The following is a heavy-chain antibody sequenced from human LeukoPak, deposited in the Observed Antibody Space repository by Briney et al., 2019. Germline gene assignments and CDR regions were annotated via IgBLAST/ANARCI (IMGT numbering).Heavy chain of an antibody. D-gene: IGHD2-21*02. J-gene: IGHJ4*02. CDR1: GFTFSNYG. Sequence: TGGSLRLSCAASGFTFSNYGMHWVRQAPGKGLEWVAFIRYDGSNKYYADSVKGRFTISRDNSKNTLYLQMNSLRAEDTAVYYCARELAYCGGDCYSVHGKLGYWGQGTLVTVSS. CDR3: ARELAYCGGDCYSVHGKLGY. CDR2: IRYDGSNK. V-gene: IGHV3-30*02.